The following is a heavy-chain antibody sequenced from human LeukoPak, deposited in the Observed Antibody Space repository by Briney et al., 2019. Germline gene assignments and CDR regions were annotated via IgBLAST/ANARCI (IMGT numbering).Heavy chain of an antibody. V-gene: IGHV4-61*02. CDR1: GGSISSGSYY. CDR2: IYTSGST. D-gene: IGHD3-16*01. Sequence: SETLSLTCTVSGGSISSGSYYWSWIRQPAGKGLEWIGRIYTSGSTNYNPSLKSRVTISVDTSKNQFSLKLSSVTAADTAVYYCAREIQNVGAFDIWGQGTMVTVSS. CDR3: AREIQNVGAFDI. J-gene: IGHJ3*02.